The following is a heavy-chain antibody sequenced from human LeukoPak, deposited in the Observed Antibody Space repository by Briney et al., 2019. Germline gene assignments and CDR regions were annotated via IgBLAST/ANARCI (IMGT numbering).Heavy chain of an antibody. CDR1: GGSISSGGYY. J-gene: IGHJ4*02. CDR2: IYYSGST. CDR3: ARVDDSSGLDY. Sequence: KASQTLSLTCTVSGGSISSGGYYWSWIRQHPGKGLEWIGYIYYSGSTYYNPSLKSRVTISVDTSKNQFSLKLSSVTAADTAVYYCARVDDSSGLDYWGQGTLVTVSS. D-gene: IGHD3-22*01. V-gene: IGHV4-31*03.